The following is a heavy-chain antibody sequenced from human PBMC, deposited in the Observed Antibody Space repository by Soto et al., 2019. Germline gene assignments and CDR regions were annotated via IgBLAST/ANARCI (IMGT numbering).Heavy chain of an antibody. CDR3: ASWLKGPDIGNYYYGMDV. CDR1: GGAFSDYA. J-gene: IGHJ6*02. D-gene: IGHD2-15*01. V-gene: IGHV1-69*12. CDR2: IMHIFRAP. Sequence: QVQLVQSGAEVKKPGSSVKVSCKASGGAFSDYAFSWVRQAPGQGLEWLGGIMHIFRAPDYAQKFQGRVTIPADEFTRTAYMEMNSLRSEDTAVYYCASWLKGPDIGNYYYGMDVWGQGTTVTVS.